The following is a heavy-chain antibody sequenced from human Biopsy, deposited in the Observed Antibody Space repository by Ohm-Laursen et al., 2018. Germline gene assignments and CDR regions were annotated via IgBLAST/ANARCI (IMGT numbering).Heavy chain of an antibody. V-gene: IGHV1-18*04. J-gene: IGHJ3*02. CDR3: ARDPGYDFWSGSDPFDI. CDR2: ISTYNDDT. D-gene: IGHD3-3*01. CDR1: GYTFTAYG. Sequence: GASVKVSCKTSGYTFTAYGISWVRQAPGQGLEWVGWISTYNDDTNIAQKFQGRVSMTTDTSTRTAYMELRSFRSGDTAIYFCARDPGYDFWSGSDPFDIWGQGTLVTVS.